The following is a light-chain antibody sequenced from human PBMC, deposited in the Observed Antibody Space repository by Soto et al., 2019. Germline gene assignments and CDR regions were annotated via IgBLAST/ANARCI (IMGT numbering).Light chain of an antibody. CDR3: QKYNSAPLT. CDR2: VAS. Sequence: DIQMTQSPSSLSASVGDRVTITCRARQGISNYLAWYQQKPGQVPKLLIYVASTLQSRVPSRFSGSGSGTDFTLTISSLQTEDVATYYCQKYNSAPLTFGGGTKMEIE. J-gene: IGKJ4*01. CDR1: QGISNY. V-gene: IGKV1-27*01.